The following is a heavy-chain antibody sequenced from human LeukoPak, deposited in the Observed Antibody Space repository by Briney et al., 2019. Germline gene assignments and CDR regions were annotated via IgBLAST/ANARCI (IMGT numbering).Heavy chain of an antibody. CDR3: AREDNNGSPPGY. CDR2: ISYSGST. V-gene: IGHV4-59*01. J-gene: IGHJ4*02. D-gene: IGHD3-22*01. CDR1: GGSITPYY. Sequence: PSETLSLTCTVSGGSITPYYWSWIRQPPGKGLEWIGYISYSGSTYYKSSLKSRVTISVDTSTNQFSLKLSSVTAADTAVYYCAREDNNGSPPGYWGQGTLVTVSS.